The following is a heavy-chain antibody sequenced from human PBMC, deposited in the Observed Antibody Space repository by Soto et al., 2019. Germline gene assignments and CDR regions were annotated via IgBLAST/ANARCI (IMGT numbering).Heavy chain of an antibody. CDR1: GFTFSSYA. CDR3: AKQPGGSCLPFAFDI. Sequence: GGSLRLSCAASGFTFSSYAMSWVRQAPGKGLEWVSAISGSGGRTYYADSVKGRFTISRDNSKNTLYLQMNSLRAEDTAVYYCAKQPGGSCLPFAFDIWGQGTMVTVSS. CDR2: ISGSGGRT. V-gene: IGHV3-23*01. D-gene: IGHD2-15*01. J-gene: IGHJ3*02.